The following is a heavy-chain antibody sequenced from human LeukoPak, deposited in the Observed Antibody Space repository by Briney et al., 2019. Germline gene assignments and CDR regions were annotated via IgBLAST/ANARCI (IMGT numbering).Heavy chain of an antibody. Sequence: GGSLRLSCAASGFTFSSYSMNWVRQAPGKGLEWVSSISSSSSYIYYADSVKGRFTISRDHAKNSLYLQMNSLRAEDTAVYYLSKKQTGLSPSGGGQGTLVTVSS. CDR1: GFTFSSYS. V-gene: IGHV3-21*01. D-gene: IGHD1/OR15-1a*01. CDR3: SKKQTGLSPSG. CDR2: ISSSSSYI. J-gene: IGHJ4*02.